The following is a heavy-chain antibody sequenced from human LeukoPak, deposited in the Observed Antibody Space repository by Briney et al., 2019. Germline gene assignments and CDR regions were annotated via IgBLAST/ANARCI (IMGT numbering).Heavy chain of an antibody. V-gene: IGHV1-18*01. CDR2: ISAYNGNR. Sequence: ASVKVSCKASGYTFNSYGFSWVRQAPGQGPERMGWISAYNGNRNYAQKLQGRVTMTTDTSTSTAYMELRSLRSDDTAVYYCVRSDGSGYYPRTLDYWGQGTLVTVSS. CDR3: VRSDGSGYYPRTLDY. J-gene: IGHJ4*02. D-gene: IGHD3-22*01. CDR1: GYTFNSYG.